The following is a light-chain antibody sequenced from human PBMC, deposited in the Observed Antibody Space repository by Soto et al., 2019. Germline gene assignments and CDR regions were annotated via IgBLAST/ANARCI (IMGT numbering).Light chain of an antibody. CDR1: QSISSW. J-gene: IGKJ1*01. Sequence: DIQMTQSPSTLSASVGDRVTITCRASQSISSWLAWYQQKPGKAPKLLIYDASSLESGVPSRFSGSGSGTEFTLTISSLQPDDFATYDCQQYNSYSRVTFGPGTKVDIK. CDR3: QQYNSYSRVT. V-gene: IGKV1-5*01. CDR2: DAS.